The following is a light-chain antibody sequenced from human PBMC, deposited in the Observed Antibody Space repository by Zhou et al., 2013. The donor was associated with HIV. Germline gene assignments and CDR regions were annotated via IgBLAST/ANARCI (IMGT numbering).Light chain of an antibody. Sequence: EIVLTQSPGTLSLSPGERATLSCRASQSVNIYLAWYQQKPGQAPRLLVYGASSRATGIPDRFSGSGSGTEFTLTISRLEPEDFAVYYCQQYDNSPFTFGPGTKVDIK. CDR3: QQYDNSPFT. J-gene: IGKJ3*01. CDR1: QSVNIY. CDR2: GAS. V-gene: IGKV3-20*01.